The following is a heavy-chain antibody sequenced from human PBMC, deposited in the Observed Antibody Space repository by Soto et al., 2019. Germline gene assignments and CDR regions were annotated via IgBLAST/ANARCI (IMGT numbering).Heavy chain of an antibody. CDR1: GFTVSSNY. Sequence: PGGSLRLSCAASGFTVSSNYMSWVRQAPGKGLEWVSVIYSGGSTYYADSVKGRFTISRDNSKNTLYLQMNSLRAEDTAVYYCARDRSSSSWPYYYYGMNVWGQGTTVTVSS. D-gene: IGHD6-13*01. CDR3: ARDRSSSSWPYYYYGMNV. CDR2: IYSGGST. V-gene: IGHV3-53*01. J-gene: IGHJ6*02.